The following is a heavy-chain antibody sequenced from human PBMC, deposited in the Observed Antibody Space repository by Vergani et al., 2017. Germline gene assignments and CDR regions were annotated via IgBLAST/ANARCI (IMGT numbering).Heavy chain of an antibody. CDR1: GLTFSSYA. J-gene: IGHJ5*02. CDR2: SSGSGGST. Sequence: EVQLLEPGGGLVKPGGSLRLSCAASGLTFSSYAMSWVRQAPGKGVEWVSASSGSGGSTYYADSVKGRFTISRDNSKNTLYLQMNSLRAEDTAVYYCAKDGYGSGSYYNMGWFDPWGQGTLVTVSS. D-gene: IGHD3-10*01. CDR3: AKDGYGSGSYYNMGWFDP. V-gene: IGHV3-23*01.